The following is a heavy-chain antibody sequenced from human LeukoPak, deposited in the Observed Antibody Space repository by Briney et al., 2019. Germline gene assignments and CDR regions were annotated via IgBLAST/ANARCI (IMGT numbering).Heavy chain of an antibody. CDR2: ISAYNGNT. CDR1: GYTFTSYG. Sequence: ASVKVSCKASGYTFTSYGISWVRQAPGQGLEWMGWISAYNGNTNYAQKLQGRVTMTTDTSTSTAYMELRSLRSDDTAVYYCAREGGTAYCSGGSCYRSFDAFDIWGQGTMVTVSS. J-gene: IGHJ3*02. V-gene: IGHV1-18*01. D-gene: IGHD2-15*01. CDR3: AREGGTAYCSGGSCYRSFDAFDI.